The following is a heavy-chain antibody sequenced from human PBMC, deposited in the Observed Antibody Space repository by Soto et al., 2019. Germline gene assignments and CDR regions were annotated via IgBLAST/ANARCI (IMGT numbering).Heavy chain of an antibody. CDR2: ISSSGSII. J-gene: IGHJ4*02. CDR1: GLTFSGYD. V-gene: IGHV3-48*02. CDR3: ARDIAAADFDY. Sequence: GESLKISCAASGLTFSGYDLNWVRQAPGKGLEWVSYISSSGSIIYYADSVKGRFTISRDNAKNSLHLQMNSLRDDDTAVYYCARDIAAADFDYWGQGTLVTVSS. D-gene: IGHD6-13*01.